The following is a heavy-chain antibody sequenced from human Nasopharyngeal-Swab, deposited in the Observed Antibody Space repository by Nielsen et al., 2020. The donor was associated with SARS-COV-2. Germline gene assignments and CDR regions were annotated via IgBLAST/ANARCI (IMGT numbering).Heavy chain of an antibody. Sequence: GESLKISCAASGFTFSSYWMSWVRQAPGKGLEWVANIKQDGSEKYYVDSVKGRFTISRDNAKSSLYLQMNSLRAEDTAVYYCARVADVLLWFGELLGSDYYYYGTDVWGQGTTVTVSS. D-gene: IGHD3-10*01. J-gene: IGHJ6*02. CDR3: ARVADVLLWFGELLGSDYYYYGTDV. CDR2: IKQDGSEK. CDR1: GFTFSSYW. V-gene: IGHV3-7*01.